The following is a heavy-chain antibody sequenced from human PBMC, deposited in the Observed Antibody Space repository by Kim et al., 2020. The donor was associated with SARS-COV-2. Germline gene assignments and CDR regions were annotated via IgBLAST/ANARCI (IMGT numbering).Heavy chain of an antibody. CDR3: YCCSASCPP. J-gene: IGHJ4*02. D-gene: IGHD2-15*01. CDR2: ISGSDGST. CDR1: GFTFSNYI. Sequence: GGSLRLSCAASGFTFSNYIMRWVRQAPGKGLEWVSSISGSDGSTYYADSVKGRFTISRDNSKNTLYLQMNSLRAEDTAVYYCYCCSASCPPGGQGTLVTVSS. V-gene: IGHV3-23*01.